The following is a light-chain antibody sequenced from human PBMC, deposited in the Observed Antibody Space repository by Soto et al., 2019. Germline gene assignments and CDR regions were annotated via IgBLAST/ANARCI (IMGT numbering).Light chain of an antibody. Sequence: EVVLTQSPVTLSLSPGERATLSCRASQSVSSYLAWYQQKPGQAPRLLIYDVSNRATGIPARFSGSGSGTDFTLTISSLEPEDFAVYYCQQRNYWLVTFGQGTRLEIK. CDR3: QQRNYWLVT. CDR2: DVS. CDR1: QSVSSY. V-gene: IGKV3-11*01. J-gene: IGKJ5*01.